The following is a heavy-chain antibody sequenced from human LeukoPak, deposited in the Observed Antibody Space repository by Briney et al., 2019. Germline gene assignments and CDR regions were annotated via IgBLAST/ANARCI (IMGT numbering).Heavy chain of an antibody. J-gene: IGHJ4*02. CDR1: GFTFSSYS. V-gene: IGHV3-48*04. D-gene: IGHD2-15*01. CDR2: ISSSSTI. Sequence: GGSLRLSCAASGFTFSSYSMNWVRQAPGKGLQWVSYISSSSTIYYADSVKGRFTISRDNAKNSLYLQMNSLRAEDTAVYYCARDQAVGAASSLDYWGQGTLVTVSS. CDR3: ARDQAVGAASSLDY.